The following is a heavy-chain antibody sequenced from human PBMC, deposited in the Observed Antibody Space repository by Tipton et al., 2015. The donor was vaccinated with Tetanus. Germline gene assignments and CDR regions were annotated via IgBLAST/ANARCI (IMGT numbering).Heavy chain of an antibody. CDR1: GYTFTGYY. V-gene: IGHV1-2*02. Sequence: QLVQSGAEVKKPGAPVKVSCKASGYTFTGYYMHWVRQAPGQGLEWMGWIKPNSGGTKYAQKFPGRVTMTRDTSISTAYMEVSRLRSDDTAIYYCGRDREGPRFWWSGSWFDPWGQGTLVTVSS. D-gene: IGHD3-16*01. J-gene: IGHJ5*02. CDR2: IKPNSGGT. CDR3: GRDREGPRFWWSGSWFDP.